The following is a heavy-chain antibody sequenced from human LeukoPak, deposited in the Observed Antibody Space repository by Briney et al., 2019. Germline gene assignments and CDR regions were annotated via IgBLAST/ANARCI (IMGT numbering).Heavy chain of an antibody. D-gene: IGHD3-9*01. CDR3: ATVGYYDILTGYYSRIDY. V-gene: IGHV3-53*01. J-gene: IGHJ4*02. CDR1: GFTVSSNY. CDR2: IYSGGST. Sequence: PGGSLRLSCAASGFTVSSNYMSWVRQAPGKGLEWVSVIYSGGSTYYADSVKGRFTISRDNSKNTLYLQMNSLRAEDTAVYYCATVGYYDILTGYYSRIDYWGQGTLVTVSS.